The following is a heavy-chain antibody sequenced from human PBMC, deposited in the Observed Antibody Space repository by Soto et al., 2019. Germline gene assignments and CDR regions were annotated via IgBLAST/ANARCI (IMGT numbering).Heavy chain of an antibody. J-gene: IGHJ4*02. V-gene: IGHV3-23*01. Sequence: SLRLSCAASGFTFNNYALSLVRQAPGKGLEWVSGISGSGGSTYYADSVKGRFTLSRDNSRNTLYLQMNSLRAEDTAVYYCAKDVTDGRYSSGWYFDYWGQGTLVTVSS. CDR2: ISGSGGST. D-gene: IGHD6-19*01. CDR1: GFTFNNYA. CDR3: AKDVTDGRYSSGWYFDY.